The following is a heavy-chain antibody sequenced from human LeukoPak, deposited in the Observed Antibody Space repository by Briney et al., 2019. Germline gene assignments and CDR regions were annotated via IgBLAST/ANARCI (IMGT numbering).Heavy chain of an antibody. CDR1: GFTFSSFG. Sequence: GGSLRLSRAASGFTFSSFGIHWVRQAPGKGLEWVAFIRFDGSHKYYADSVKGRFTISRDNSKNTLYLQMNSLRVEDTAVYYCAKITDGELRRFDYWGQGTRVTVSS. CDR3: AKITDGELRRFDY. V-gene: IGHV3-30*02. D-gene: IGHD1-26*01. J-gene: IGHJ4*02. CDR2: IRFDGSHK.